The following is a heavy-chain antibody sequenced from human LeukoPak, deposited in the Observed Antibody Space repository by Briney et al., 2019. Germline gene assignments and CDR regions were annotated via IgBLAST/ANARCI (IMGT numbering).Heavy chain of an antibody. CDR1: GFTFSDYY. V-gene: IGHV3-11*04. CDR3: ARGDSGYSYGYYYFDY. D-gene: IGHD5-18*01. Sequence: GGSLRLSCAASGFTFSDYYMSWIRQAPGKGLEWVSYISSSGSTIYYADSVKGRFTISRDNSKNTLYLQMNSLRAEDTAVYYCARGDSGYSYGYYYFDYWGQGTLVTVSS. CDR2: ISSSGSTI. J-gene: IGHJ4*02.